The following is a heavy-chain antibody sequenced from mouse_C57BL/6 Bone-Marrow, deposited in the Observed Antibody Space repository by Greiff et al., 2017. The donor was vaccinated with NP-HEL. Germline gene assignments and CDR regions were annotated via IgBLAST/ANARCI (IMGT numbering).Heavy chain of an antibody. J-gene: IGHJ2*01. CDR1: GFTFSSYG. CDR3: ARQDTTVVPDY. Sequence: EVKVVESGGDLVKPGGSLKLSCAASGFTFSSYGMSWVRQTPDKRLEWVATISSGGSYTYYPDSVKGRFTISRDNAKNTLYLQMSSLKSEDTAMYYCARQDTTVVPDYCGQGTTLTVSS. V-gene: IGHV5-6*01. D-gene: IGHD1-1*01. CDR2: ISSGGSYT.